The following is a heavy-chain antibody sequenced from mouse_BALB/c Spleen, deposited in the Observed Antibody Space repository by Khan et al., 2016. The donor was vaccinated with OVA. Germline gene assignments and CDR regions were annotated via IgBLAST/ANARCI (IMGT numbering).Heavy chain of an antibody. V-gene: IGHV6-6*02. CDR3: ARERESAY. Sequence: VQLQQSGGGLVQPGGSMKLSCVASGFSFSNYWMYWVRQSPEKGLEWVAEIRMKSNNYATHYAESVKGSITISRDYSKSSVYWQMNNLRDEDTGIYYCARERESAYWGQGTTLTVSS. CDR1: GFSFSNYW. J-gene: IGHJ2*01. CDR2: IRMKSNNYAT. D-gene: IGHD1-3*01.